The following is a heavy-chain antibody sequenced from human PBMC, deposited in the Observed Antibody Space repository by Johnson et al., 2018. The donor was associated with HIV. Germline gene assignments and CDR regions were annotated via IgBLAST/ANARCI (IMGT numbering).Heavy chain of an antibody. CDR1: GFTFDDYD. Sequence: VQLVESGGGVVRPGGSLRLSCAASGFTFDDYDMSWVRQAPGKGLEWVSYISSSGSTIYYADSVKGRFTISRDNAKNSLYLQMNRLRSYDTAVDYCAKDEAQTLVSAGTDALDCWGQGTVVTVS. V-gene: IGHV3-11*01. D-gene: IGHD6-13*01. J-gene: IGHJ3*01. CDR3: AKDEAQTLVSAGTDALDC. CDR2: ISSSGSTI.